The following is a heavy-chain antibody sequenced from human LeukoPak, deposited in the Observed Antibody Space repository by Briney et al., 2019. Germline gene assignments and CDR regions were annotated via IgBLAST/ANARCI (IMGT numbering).Heavy chain of an antibody. J-gene: IGHJ4*02. Sequence: SETLSITCAVYGWSFSCYYWKWIRQHPGKGLEWIGEINHSGGTNYNSPLKSRVTISVDTSKNQFSLKLSSVTAADTAVYYCASLSPDTAMVNFDYWGQGTLVTVSS. D-gene: IGHD5-18*01. CDR1: GWSFSCYY. V-gene: IGHV4-34*01. CDR2: INHSGGT. CDR3: ASLSPDTAMVNFDY.